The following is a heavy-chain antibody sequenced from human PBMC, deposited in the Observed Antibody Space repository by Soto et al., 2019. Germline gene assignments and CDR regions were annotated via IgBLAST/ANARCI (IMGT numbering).Heavy chain of an antibody. Sequence: SETLSLTCTGSGGSISSYYWSWIRQPPGKGLEWIGYIYYSGSTNYNPSLKSRVTISVDTSKNQFSLKLSSVTAADTAVYYCARMAGYCTNGVCYYYYYYYMDVWGQGTTVTVSS. J-gene: IGHJ6*03. CDR1: GGSISSYY. CDR3: ARMAGYCTNGVCYYYYYYYMDV. V-gene: IGHV4-59*01. CDR2: IYYSGST. D-gene: IGHD2-8*01.